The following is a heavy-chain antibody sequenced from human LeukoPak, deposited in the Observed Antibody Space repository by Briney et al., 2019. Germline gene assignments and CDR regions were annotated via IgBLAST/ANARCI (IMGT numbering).Heavy chain of an antibody. CDR3: ARDTMAYFDY. CDR2: IYYSGST. Sequence: SETLSLTCTVSGDFISSYYWSWTRQPPGKGLEWIGYIYYSGSTNYNPSLKSRVTISVDTSKNQFSLKLSSVTAADTAVYYCARDTMAYFDYWGQGTLVTVSS. J-gene: IGHJ4*02. D-gene: IGHD3-10*01. CDR1: GDFISSYY. V-gene: IGHV4-59*01.